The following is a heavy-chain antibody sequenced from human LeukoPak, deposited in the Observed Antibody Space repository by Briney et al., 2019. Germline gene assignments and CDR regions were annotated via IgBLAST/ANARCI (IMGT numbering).Heavy chain of an antibody. CDR1: GFTFNNAR. J-gene: IGHJ4*02. V-gene: IGHV3-21*01. CDR2: ISSSSSYI. Sequence: PGGSLRLSCAASGFTFNNARMSWVRQAPGKGLEWVSAISSSSSYISYADSVKGRFTISRDNSKNTLYLQMNSLRAEDTAVYYCARDRAAMVTLDYWGQGTLVTVSS. CDR3: ARDRAAMVTLDY. D-gene: IGHD5-18*01.